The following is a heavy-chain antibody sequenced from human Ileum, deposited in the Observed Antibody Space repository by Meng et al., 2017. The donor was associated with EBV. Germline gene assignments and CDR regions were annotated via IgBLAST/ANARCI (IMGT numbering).Heavy chain of an antibody. CDR1: GGSFNDYY. CDR2: IDQSGYT. CDR3: ARYGRCNGNSFYCFDP. D-gene: IGHD4-23*01. Sequence: QGRLQQWGKGLLKPSETLSLTVAVYGGSFNDYYWTWLRQPPGKGLEWIGEIDQSGYTKFNPSLSSRATISRDTSNNQFSLRLNSVTAADTALYYCARYGRCNGNSFYCFDPWGQGTLVTVSS. J-gene: IGHJ5*02. V-gene: IGHV4-34*02.